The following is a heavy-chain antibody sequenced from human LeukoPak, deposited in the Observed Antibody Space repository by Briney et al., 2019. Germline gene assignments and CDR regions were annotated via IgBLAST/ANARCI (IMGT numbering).Heavy chain of an antibody. CDR2: INPSGGST. Sequence: ASVKVSCKASGYTFTSYYMHWVRQAPGQGLEWMGIINPSGGSTSYAQKFQGRVTMTRDTSTSTVYMELSSLRSEDTAVYYCARAPCSGSSCYSFQHWGQGTLVTVSS. J-gene: IGHJ1*01. CDR1: GYTFTSYY. V-gene: IGHV1-46*01. CDR3: ARAPCSGSSCYSFQH. D-gene: IGHD2-15*01.